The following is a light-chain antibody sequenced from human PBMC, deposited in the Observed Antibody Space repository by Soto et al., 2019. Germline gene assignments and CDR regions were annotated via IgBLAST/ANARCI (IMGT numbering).Light chain of an antibody. CDR3: TSYTNSGTWV. J-gene: IGLJ3*02. CDR2: EVI. Sequence: QSALTQPASVSGSPGQSITISCAGTSSDVGGYNYVSWYQQHPDKAPKLMIYEVINRPSGVSNRFSGSKSGNTASLTISGLKAEDEADYYCTSYTNSGTWVFGGGTKLTVL. V-gene: IGLV2-14*01. CDR1: SSDVGGYNY.